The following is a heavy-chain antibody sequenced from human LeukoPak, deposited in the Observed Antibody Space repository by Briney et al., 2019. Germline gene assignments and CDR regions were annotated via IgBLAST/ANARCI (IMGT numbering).Heavy chain of an antibody. J-gene: IGHJ5*02. D-gene: IGHD3-22*01. CDR3: ARDLGQYYDTSDNWFDP. Sequence: GGSLRLSCAASGFTFDDYAMHWVRQAPGKGLEWVSAISGSGGSTYYADSVKGRFTISRDNSKNTLNLQMNSLRAEDTAVYYCARDLGQYYDTSDNWFDPWGQGTLVTVSS. CDR2: ISGSGGST. CDR1: GFTFDDYA. V-gene: IGHV3-23*01.